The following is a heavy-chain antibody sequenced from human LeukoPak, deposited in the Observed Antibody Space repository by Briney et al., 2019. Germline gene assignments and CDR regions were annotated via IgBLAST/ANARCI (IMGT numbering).Heavy chain of an antibody. D-gene: IGHD2-21*01. CDR3: AGIEAPYGLDP. CDR2: IAWNSGGI. V-gene: IGHV3-9*01. CDR1: GFTFSDYA. J-gene: IGHJ5*02. Sequence: GGSLRLSCVASGFTFSDYAMHWVRQALGRGLEWVSGIAWNSGGIGYADSVKGRFTISRDNAKNSLYLQMNSLRTEDTALYYCAGIEAPYGLDPWGQGTLVTVSS.